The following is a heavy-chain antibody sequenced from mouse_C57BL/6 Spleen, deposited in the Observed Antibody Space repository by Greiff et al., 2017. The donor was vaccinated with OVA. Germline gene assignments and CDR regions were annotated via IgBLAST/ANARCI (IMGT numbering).Heavy chain of an antibody. J-gene: IGHJ2*01. V-gene: IGHV1-15*01. CDR2: IDPETGGT. CDR1: GYTFTDYE. CDR3: TRDSNYYDY. Sequence: VQLQRSGAELVRPGASVTLSCKASGYTFTDYEMHWVKQTPVHGLEWIGAIDPETGGTAYNQKFKGKAILTADKSSSTAYMELRSLTSEDSAVYYCTRDSNYYDYWGQGTTLTVSS. D-gene: IGHD2-5*01.